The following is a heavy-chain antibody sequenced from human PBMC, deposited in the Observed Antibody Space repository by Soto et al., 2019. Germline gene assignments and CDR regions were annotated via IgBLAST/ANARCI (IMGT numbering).Heavy chain of an antibody. V-gene: IGHV3-48*04. Sequence: GGSLRLSCEASGFTFSSYSMVWVRQAPGKGLEWISYIFVDSTIIYYADSVKGRFTVSRDNAQNSVFLLMNSLRAEDSAIYYCARDRDWAFDFWGQGALVTVSS. D-gene: IGHD3-9*01. J-gene: IGHJ4*02. CDR3: ARDRDWAFDF. CDR2: IFVDSTII. CDR1: GFTFSSYS.